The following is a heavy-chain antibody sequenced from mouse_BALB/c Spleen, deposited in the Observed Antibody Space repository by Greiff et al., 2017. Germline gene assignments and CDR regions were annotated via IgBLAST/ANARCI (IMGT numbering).Heavy chain of an antibody. CDR3: ARDYYGSKFAY. CDR2: INPSNGRT. J-gene: IGHJ3*01. CDR1: GYTFTSYW. Sequence: VQLQQPGAELVKPGASVKLSCKASGYTFTSYWMHWVKQRPGQGLEWIGEINPSNGRTNYNEKFKSKATLTVDKSSSTAYMQLSSLTSEDSAVYYCARDYYGSKFAYGGQGTLVTVSA. V-gene: IGHV1S81*02. D-gene: IGHD1-1*01.